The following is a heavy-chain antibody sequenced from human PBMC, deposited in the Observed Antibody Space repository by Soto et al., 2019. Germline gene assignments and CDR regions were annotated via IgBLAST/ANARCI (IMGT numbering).Heavy chain of an antibody. CDR2: ISFDGNNK. D-gene: IGHD4-17*01. V-gene: IGHV3-30*14. CDR1: GFTFSNYA. CDR3: GREDDYGDRYFYYGLDV. J-gene: IGHJ6*02. Sequence: AGGSLRLSCSASGFTFSNYAIHWVRQAPGQGLEWVAVISFDGNNKYYTESVKGRFTISRDNSKNTVYLQMNSLGDEDTAIYHCGREDDYGDRYFYYGLDVWGQGTTVTVSS.